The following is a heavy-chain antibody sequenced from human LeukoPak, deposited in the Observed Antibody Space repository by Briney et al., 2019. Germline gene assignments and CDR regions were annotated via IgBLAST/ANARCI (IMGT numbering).Heavy chain of an antibody. CDR2: INPNSGGT. J-gene: IGHJ5*02. Sequence: ASVKVSCKASGYTVTGYYMPWVRQAPGQGLEWMGWINPNSGGTNYAQKFQGRVTMTRDTSISTAYMELSRLRSDDTAVYYCARALYSSRKFDPWGQGTLVTVSS. CDR3: ARALYSSRKFDP. D-gene: IGHD6-13*01. V-gene: IGHV1-2*02. CDR1: GYTVTGYY.